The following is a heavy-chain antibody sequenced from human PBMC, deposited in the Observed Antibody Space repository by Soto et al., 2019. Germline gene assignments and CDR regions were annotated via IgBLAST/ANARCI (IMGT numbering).Heavy chain of an antibody. V-gene: IGHV1-46*01. CDR3: ARDVGTTGTYDRASYGMDV. Sequence: ASVKVSCKASGYTFTSYYMHWVRQAPGQGLEWMGIINPSGGSTSYAQKFQGRVTMTRDTSTSTVCMELSSLRSEDTAVYYCARDVGTTGTYDRASYGMDVWGQGTTVTVSS. CDR1: GYTFTSYY. D-gene: IGHD1-1*01. CDR2: INPSGGST. J-gene: IGHJ6*02.